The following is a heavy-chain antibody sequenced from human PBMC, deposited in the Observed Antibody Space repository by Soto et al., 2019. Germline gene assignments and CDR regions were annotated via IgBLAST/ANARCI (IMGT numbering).Heavy chain of an antibody. J-gene: IGHJ4*02. V-gene: IGHV1-69*08. CDR2: IIPILGIA. D-gene: IGHD3-10*01. CDR3: ARDHPEDSGPH. CDR1: GGTFSSYT. Sequence: QVQLVQSGAEVKKPGSSVKVSCKASGGTFSSYTISWVRQAPGQGLEWMGRIIPILGIANYAQKFQGRVTITADKSTSTAYMELSSLRSEDTAVYYCARDHPEDSGPHWGQGTLVTVSS.